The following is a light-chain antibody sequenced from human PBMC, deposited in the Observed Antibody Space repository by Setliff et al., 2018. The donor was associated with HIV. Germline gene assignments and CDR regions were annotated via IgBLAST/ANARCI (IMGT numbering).Light chain of an antibody. CDR2: DVT. Sequence: QSVLTQPRPVSGSPGQSVTISCTGTSSDVGIYNYVSWYQQHPGKAPQLMIYDVTKRPSGVPDRFSGSKSGNTASLTISGLQAEDEADYYCSSYAITNTLPFGTGTKVTV. CDR1: SSDVGIYNY. CDR3: SSYAITNTLP. J-gene: IGLJ1*01. V-gene: IGLV2-11*01.